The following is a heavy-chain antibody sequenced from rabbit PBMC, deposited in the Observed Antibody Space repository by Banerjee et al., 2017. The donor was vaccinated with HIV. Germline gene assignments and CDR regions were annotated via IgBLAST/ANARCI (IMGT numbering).Heavy chain of an antibody. D-gene: IGHD1-1*01. Sequence: QEQLEESGGDLVKPEGSLTLTCTASGFSFSSNYYMCWVRQAPGKGLEWIGCIYTGSGSTWYASWVNGRFTISSDNAQNTVDLQMNSLTAADTATYFCARADIVIVVDDPYYLNLWGQGTLVTVS. CDR2: IYTGSGST. CDR1: GFSFSSNYY. CDR3: ARADIVIVVDDPYYLNL. J-gene: IGHJ4*01. V-gene: IGHV1S43*01.